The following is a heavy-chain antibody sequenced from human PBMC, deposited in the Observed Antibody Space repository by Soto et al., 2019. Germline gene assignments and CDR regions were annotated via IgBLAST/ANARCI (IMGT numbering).Heavy chain of an antibody. CDR1: GFTFSSYA. J-gene: IGHJ6*02. Sequence: QVQLVESGGGVVQPGRSLRLSCAASGFTFSSYAMHWVRQAPGKGLEWVEVISDDGSNKYYADSVKGRFTISRDNSKNTLYLQMNSLRAEDTAVYYCARAGCDGGSCYTLVGLRYGMDVWGQGTTVTVSS. D-gene: IGHD2-15*01. CDR3: ARAGCDGGSCYTLVGLRYGMDV. V-gene: IGHV3-30-3*01. CDR2: ISDDGSNK.